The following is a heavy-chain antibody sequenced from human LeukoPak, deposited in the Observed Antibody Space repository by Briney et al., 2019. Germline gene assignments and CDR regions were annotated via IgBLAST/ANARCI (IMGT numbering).Heavy chain of an antibody. J-gene: IGHJ4*02. CDR3: AKGSVNYDILTGSYFDH. CDR1: GFAFNTYA. V-gene: IGHV3-23*01. Sequence: GGSLRLSCAASGFAFNTYAMNWVRQAPGKGLEWVSSISGSGENTYYADSVKGRFTISRDKSKNTLSLQMNSLRAEDTAVYYCAKGSVNYDILTGSYFDHWGQGTLVTVSS. CDR2: ISGSGENT. D-gene: IGHD3-9*01.